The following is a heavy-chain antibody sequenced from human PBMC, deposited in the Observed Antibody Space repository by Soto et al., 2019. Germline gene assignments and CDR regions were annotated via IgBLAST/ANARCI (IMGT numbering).Heavy chain of an antibody. CDR3: ARGLGGRMDD. Sequence: QVQLVQSGAEVKKPGSSVRVSCKASGTIFSSYTISWVRQAPGQGLEWMGRIIPILGETKSAQKFQGRVTLTADKSTSTAYMELNSMRLEDTALYYCARGLGGRMDDWGQGTTVTVSS. CDR2: IIPILGET. J-gene: IGHJ6*02. D-gene: IGHD3-16*01. CDR1: GTIFSSYT. V-gene: IGHV1-69*08.